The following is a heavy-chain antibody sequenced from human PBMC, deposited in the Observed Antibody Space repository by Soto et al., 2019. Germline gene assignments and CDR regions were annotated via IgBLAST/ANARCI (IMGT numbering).Heavy chain of an antibody. CDR3: AKGYCSGWSNYFDY. V-gene: IGHV3-74*01. D-gene: IGHD6-19*01. Sequence: GGSLRLSCAASGFTFSSYWMHWVRQAPGKGLVWVSRINSDGSSTSYADSVKGRFTISRDNSKNTLYLQMNSLRAEDTAVYYCAKGYCSGWSNYFDYWGQGTLVTVSS. CDR1: GFTFSSYW. J-gene: IGHJ4*02. CDR2: INSDGSST.